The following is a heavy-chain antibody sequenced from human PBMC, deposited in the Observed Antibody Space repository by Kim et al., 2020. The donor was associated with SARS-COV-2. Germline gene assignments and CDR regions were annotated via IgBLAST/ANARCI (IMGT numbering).Heavy chain of an antibody. J-gene: IGHJ4*02. V-gene: IGHV1-3*01. CDR1: GYTFTSYA. CDR3: ARDGTTRNGGYYFDY. Sequence: ASVKVSCKASGYTFTSYAMHWVRQAPGQGLEWMGWINVGYGNTRYLQKFQGRVTITRDTSASTAYMELSGLRSEDTAVYSCARDGTTRNGGYYFDYWGQG. CDR2: INVGYGNT. D-gene: IGHD1-1*01.